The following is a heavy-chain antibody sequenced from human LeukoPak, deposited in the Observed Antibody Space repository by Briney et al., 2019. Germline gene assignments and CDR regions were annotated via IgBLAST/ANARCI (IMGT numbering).Heavy chain of an antibody. V-gene: IGHV3-30-3*01. J-gene: IGHJ4*02. D-gene: IGHD3-9*01. CDR3: ARHFTTGSIDH. Sequence: GGSLRLSCADSGFILSSYDMHWVRQPPGKGLEWLAVISREGSIKYHADSVRGRFTISRDNSHNTLYLQMNSLRAEDTAVYYCARHFTTGSIDHWGQGNLVTVSS. CDR1: GFILSSYD. CDR2: ISREGSIK.